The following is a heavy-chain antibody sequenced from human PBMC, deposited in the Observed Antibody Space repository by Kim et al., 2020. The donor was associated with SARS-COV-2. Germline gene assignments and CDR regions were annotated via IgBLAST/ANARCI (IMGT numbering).Heavy chain of an antibody. V-gene: IGHV3-53*04. CDR2: IYSGGST. D-gene: IGHD2-21*01. CDR3: ARDHGGDLGNYYGMDV. J-gene: IGHJ6*02. CDR1: GFTVSSNY. Sequence: GGSLRLSCAASGFTVSSNYMSWVRQAPGKGLEWVSVIYSGGSTYYADSVKGRFTISRHNSKNTLYLQMNSLRAEDTAVYYCARDHGGDLGNYYGMDVWGQGTTVTVSS.